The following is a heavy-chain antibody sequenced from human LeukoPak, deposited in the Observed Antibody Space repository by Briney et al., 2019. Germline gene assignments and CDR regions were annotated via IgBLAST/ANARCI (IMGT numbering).Heavy chain of an antibody. V-gene: IGHV3-23*01. J-gene: IGHJ4*02. Sequence: PGGSLRLSCAASGFTFSNYAMRWVRQAPGKGLEWVSGISGSGGSTYYADSVKGRFTISRDNSKNTLYLQMNSLRAEDTAVYYCAKDGLTYYYDSSGYYWGQGTLVTVSS. D-gene: IGHD3-22*01. CDR2: ISGSGGST. CDR3: AKDGLTYYYDSSGYY. CDR1: GFTFSNYA.